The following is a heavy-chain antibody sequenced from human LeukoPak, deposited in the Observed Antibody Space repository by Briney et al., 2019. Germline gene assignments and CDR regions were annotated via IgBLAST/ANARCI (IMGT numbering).Heavy chain of an antibody. CDR1: GGSISSYY. Sequence: SETLSLTCTVSGGSISSYYWSWIRQPAGKGLEWIGRIYTSGSTNYNPSLGSRVTMSVDTSKNQFSLKLSSVTAADTAVYYCARDDCSGGSCYSDYFDYWGQGTLVTVSS. CDR2: IYTSGST. J-gene: IGHJ4*02. D-gene: IGHD2-15*01. CDR3: ARDDCSGGSCYSDYFDY. V-gene: IGHV4-4*07.